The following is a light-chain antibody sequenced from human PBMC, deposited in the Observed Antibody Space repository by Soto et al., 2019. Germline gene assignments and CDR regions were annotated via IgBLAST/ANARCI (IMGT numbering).Light chain of an antibody. CDR1: SSDVGAYNY. Sequence: QSALTQPASVSGSPGQTITISCTGTSSDVGAYNYVSWYQQHPGKAPKLMIYEVSNRPSGVSDSFSGSKSGNTASLTISGLQAADEADYYCTSKRTTASLVFRTGTKVTVL. CDR3: TSKRTTASLV. V-gene: IGLV2-14*01. J-gene: IGLJ1*01. CDR2: EVS.